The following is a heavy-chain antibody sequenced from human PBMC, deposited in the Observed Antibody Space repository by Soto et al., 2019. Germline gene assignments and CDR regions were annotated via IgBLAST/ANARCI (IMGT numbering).Heavy chain of an antibody. CDR1: GYSFAGYW. CDR3: ARQIYDSDTGPNFQYYFDS. J-gene: IGHJ4*02. CDR2: IDPSDSQT. D-gene: IGHD3-22*01. V-gene: IGHV5-10-1*01. Sequence: GESLKISCKGSGYSFAGYWITWVRQKPGKGLEWMGRIDPSDSQTYYSPSFRGHVTISVTKSITTVFLQWSSLRASDTATYYCARQIYDSDTGPNFQYYFDSWGQGTPVTVSS.